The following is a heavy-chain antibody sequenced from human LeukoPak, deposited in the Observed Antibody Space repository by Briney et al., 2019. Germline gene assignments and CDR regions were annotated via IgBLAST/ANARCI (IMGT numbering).Heavy chain of an antibody. CDR3: ARVTTSTTRVY. V-gene: IGHV4-39*01. CDR1: GGSIRSSYYY. J-gene: IGHJ4*02. CDR2: IYDSGST. D-gene: IGHD4-11*01. Sequence: SETLSLTCTVSGGSIRSSYYYWGWIRQPPGKGLEWIGSIYDSGSTYYNPSLKSRVTISVDTSKNQFSLKLNSVTAADTAVYYCARVTTSTTRVYWGQGTLVTVSS.